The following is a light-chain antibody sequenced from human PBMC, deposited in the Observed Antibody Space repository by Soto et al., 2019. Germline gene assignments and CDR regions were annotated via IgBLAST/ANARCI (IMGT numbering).Light chain of an antibody. Sequence: QITQTPSSLSPALGDSDTITCRASQSVRNYLNWYQHKPGKAPKLLIYGASRLQTGVPSRFSGSGSGTDFTLTVSSLQPEDFATYYCQQTYSSSWTSSQRAKVDI. CDR2: GAS. CDR1: QSVRNY. CDR3: QQTYSSSWT. J-gene: IGKJ1*01. V-gene: IGKV1-39*01.